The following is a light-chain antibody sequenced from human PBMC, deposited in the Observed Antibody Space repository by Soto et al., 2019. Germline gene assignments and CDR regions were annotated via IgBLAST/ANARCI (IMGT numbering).Light chain of an antibody. CDR2: DNS. CDR1: SSNIGKNH. CDR3: GTWDSTLSAGV. J-gene: IGLJ2*01. Sequence: QSVLTQPPSVSAAPGQTVTISCSGSSSNIGKNHVSWYQQVPGTAPKLLIYDNSERAPGIPDRLSGSKSGTSATLGITGLQTGDEADYYCGTWDSTLSAGVFGGGTKLTVL. V-gene: IGLV1-51*01.